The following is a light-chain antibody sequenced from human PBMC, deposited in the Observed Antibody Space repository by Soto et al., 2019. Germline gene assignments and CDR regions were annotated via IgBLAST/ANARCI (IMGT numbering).Light chain of an antibody. J-gene: IGLJ1*01. CDR3: SSYTSSSTIV. V-gene: IGLV2-14*01. CDR1: SSVVGGYNY. CDR2: DVS. Sequence: QSVLTQPASVSGSPGQSITISCTGTSSVVGGYNYVSWYQQHPGKAPKLMIYDVSNRPSGVSNRFSGSKSGNTASLTISGLQAEDEADYYCSSYTSSSTIVFATGTKVPVL.